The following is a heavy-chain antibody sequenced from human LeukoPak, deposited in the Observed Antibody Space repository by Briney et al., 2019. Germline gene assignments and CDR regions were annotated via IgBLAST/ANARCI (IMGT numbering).Heavy chain of an antibody. J-gene: IGHJ4*02. V-gene: IGHV3-21*01. D-gene: IGHD3-22*01. CDR1: GFIFENYW. CDR3: ARDLGYYSEFAY. CDR2: ISSSSSYI. Sequence: GGSLRLSCAASGFIFENYWMNWVRQAPGKGLEWVSSISSSSSYIYYADSVKGRFTISRDNAKNSLYLQMNSLRAEDTAVYYCARDLGYYSEFAYWGQGTLVTVSS.